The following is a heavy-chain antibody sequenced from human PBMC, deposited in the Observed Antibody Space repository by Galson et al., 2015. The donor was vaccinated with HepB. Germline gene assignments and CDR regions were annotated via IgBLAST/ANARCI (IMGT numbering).Heavy chain of an antibody. CDR3: ARSLGACSGGSCDNWGPGDY. Sequence: SVKVSCKASGYTFTSYYMHWVRQAPGQGLEWMGIINPSGGSTSYAQKLQGRVTMTRDTSTSTVYMELSSLRSEDTAVYYCARSLGACSGGSCDNWGPGDYWGQGTLVTVSS. CDR2: INPSGGST. J-gene: IGHJ4*02. V-gene: IGHV1-46*04. CDR1: GYTFTSYY. D-gene: IGHD2-15*01.